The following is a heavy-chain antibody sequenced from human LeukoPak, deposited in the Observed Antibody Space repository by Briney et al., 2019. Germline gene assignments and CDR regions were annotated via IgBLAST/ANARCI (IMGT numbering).Heavy chain of an antibody. Sequence: ASVKVSCKASGYTFTSYGISWVRQAPGQGLEWMGWVSAYNGNTNYAQKLQGRVTMTTDTSTSTAYMELRSLRSDDTAVYYCARGGNYYDSTIGFDYWGQGTLVTVSS. CDR2: VSAYNGNT. J-gene: IGHJ4*02. CDR1: GYTFTSYG. V-gene: IGHV1-18*01. CDR3: ARGGNYYDSTIGFDY. D-gene: IGHD3-22*01.